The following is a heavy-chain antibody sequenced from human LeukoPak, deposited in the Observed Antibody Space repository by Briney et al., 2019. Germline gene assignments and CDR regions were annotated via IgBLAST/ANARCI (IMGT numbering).Heavy chain of an antibody. J-gene: IGHJ6*03. V-gene: IGHV1-18*01. Sequence: GASAKVSCKASGYTFTSYGISWVRQAPGQGLEWMGWISAYNGNTNFAQKLQDRVTMTTDTSTSTAYMELRSLRSDDTAVYYCARAEKPNWGNYYYYCMDVWGKGTTVTVSS. D-gene: IGHD7-27*01. CDR3: ARAEKPNWGNYYYYCMDV. CDR2: ISAYNGNT. CDR1: GYTFTSYG.